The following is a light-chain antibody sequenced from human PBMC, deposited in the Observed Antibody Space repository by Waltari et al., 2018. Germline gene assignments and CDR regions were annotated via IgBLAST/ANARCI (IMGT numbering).Light chain of an antibody. CDR2: DAS. CDR1: EAINKW. J-gene: IGKJ4*01. CDR3: QQRSNWPLT. Sequence: DTQLSQFPSTLAASVGDRVTITCRAREAINKWLAWYQQKPGKAPKVLIYDASTLQSGVPSRFSGSGSGTEFTLTIDSLESEDFAVYYCQQRSNWPLTFGGGTKVEIK. V-gene: IGKV1-5*01.